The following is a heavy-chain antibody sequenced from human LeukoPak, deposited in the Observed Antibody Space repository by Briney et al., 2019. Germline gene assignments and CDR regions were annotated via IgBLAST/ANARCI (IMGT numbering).Heavy chain of an antibody. CDR1: GXPXXSYW. CDR3: TRVGYIDEGIDY. V-gene: IGHV3-7*04. CDR2: IKQDGSKK. J-gene: IGHJ4*02. Sequence: RLSXXXXGXPXXSYWMXWVRQAPGKGLEWVANIKQDGSKKSYVDSVKGRFTISRDNAKNSLYLQMNSLRAEDTAIYYCTRVGYIDEGIDYWGQGTLVTVSS. D-gene: IGHD5-24*01.